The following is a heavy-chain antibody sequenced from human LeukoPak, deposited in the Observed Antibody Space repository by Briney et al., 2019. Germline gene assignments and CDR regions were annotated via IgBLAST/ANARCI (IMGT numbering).Heavy chain of an antibody. CDR2: IYYSGST. D-gene: IGHD3-16*01. Sequence: SETLSLTCSVSGGAISSFYWGWIRQPPGKGLEWIGSIYYSGSTYYNPSLKSRVTISVDTSKNQFSLKLSSVTAADTAVYYCARLLSLGGLIDYWGQGTLVTVSS. CDR3: ARLLSLGGLIDY. V-gene: IGHV4-39*01. CDR1: GGAISSFY. J-gene: IGHJ4*02.